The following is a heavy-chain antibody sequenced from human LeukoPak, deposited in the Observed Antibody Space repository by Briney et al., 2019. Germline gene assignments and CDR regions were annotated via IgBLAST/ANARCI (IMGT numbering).Heavy chain of an antibody. V-gene: IGHV4-39*01. D-gene: IGHD5-12*01. CDR3: ARQASGYSGYDYRDWFDP. J-gene: IGHJ5*02. CDR1: GGSISSSSYY. CDR2: IYYSGST. Sequence: SETLSLTCTVSGGSISSSSYYWGWIRQPPGKGLEWIGSIYYSGSTYYNPSLKSRVTISVDTSKNQFSLKLSSVTAADTAVYYCARQASGYSGYDYRDWFDPWGQGTLGTVPS.